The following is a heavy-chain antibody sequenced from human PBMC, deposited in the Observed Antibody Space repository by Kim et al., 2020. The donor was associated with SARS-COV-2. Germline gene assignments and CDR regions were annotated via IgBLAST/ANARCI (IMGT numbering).Heavy chain of an antibody. D-gene: IGHD3-22*01. CDR2: IKSKTDGVTS. V-gene: IGHV3-15*01. Sequence: GGSLRLSCAASGFTFSNSWMSWVRQAPGKGLEWVGRIKSKTDGVTSEYAEPVKCRFTISRDDSKNTLHLQMNSLKTEDTAVYYCTTDDSSGYYYGVDYWGQGTLVTVSP. CDR1: GFTFSNSW. CDR3: TTDDSSGYYYGVDY. J-gene: IGHJ4*02.